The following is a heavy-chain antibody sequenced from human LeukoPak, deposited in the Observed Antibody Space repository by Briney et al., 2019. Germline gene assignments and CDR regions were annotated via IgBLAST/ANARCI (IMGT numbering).Heavy chain of an antibody. CDR3: ARVPYNWNYYYYMDV. CDR1: GFTFDDYG. CDR2: INWNGGST. D-gene: IGHD1-20*01. Sequence: GGSLRLSCAASGFTFDDYGMSWVRQAPGKGLEWVSGINWNGGSTGYADSVKGRFTISRDNAKNSLYLQMSSLRAEDTALYYCARVPYNWNYYYYMDVWGKGTTVTVSS. J-gene: IGHJ6*03. V-gene: IGHV3-20*04.